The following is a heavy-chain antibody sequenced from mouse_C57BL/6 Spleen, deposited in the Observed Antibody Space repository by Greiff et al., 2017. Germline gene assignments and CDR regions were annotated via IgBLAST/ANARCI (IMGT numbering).Heavy chain of an antibody. V-gene: IGHV1-26*01. CDR3: ARPLEFAY. J-gene: IGHJ3*01. CDR2: INPNNGGT. CDR1: GYTFTDYY. Sequence: EVQLQQSGPELVKPGASVKISCKASGYTFTDYYMNWVKQSHGKSLEWIGDINPNNGGTSYNQKFKGKATLTVDKSSSTAYMELRSLTSEDSAVYYFARPLEFAYWGQGTLVTVSA. D-gene: IGHD3-3*01.